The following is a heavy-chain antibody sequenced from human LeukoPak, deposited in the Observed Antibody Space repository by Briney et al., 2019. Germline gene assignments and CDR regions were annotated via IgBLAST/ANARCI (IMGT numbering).Heavy chain of an antibody. CDR1: GGSFSGYY. V-gene: IGHV4-34*01. J-gene: IGHJ4*02. D-gene: IGHD6-19*01. CDR3: ARGVAVAGTDY. Sequence: SETLSLTCAVYGGSFSGYYWIWIRQPPGKGLEWIGEINHSGSTNYNPSLKSRVTISVDTSKNQFSLKLSSVTAADTAVYYCARGVAVAGTDYWGQGTLVTVSS. CDR2: INHSGST.